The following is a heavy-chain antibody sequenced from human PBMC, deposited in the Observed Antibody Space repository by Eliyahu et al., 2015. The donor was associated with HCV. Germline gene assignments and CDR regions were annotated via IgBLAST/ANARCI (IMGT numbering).Heavy chain of an antibody. CDR2: IIHSGTT. D-gene: IGHD1-26*01. Sequence: QVQLQQWGAGLLKPSETLSLTCAVYGGSLSGYYWTWIRQPPGKGLEWIGEIIHSGTTNYNTSLKSRVTISIDTSKNQFSLSLTSVTAADTAVYYCVRGSVGVGAHRWGQGTLVTVSS. CDR3: VRGSVGVGAHR. J-gene: IGHJ4*02. CDR1: GGSLSGYY. V-gene: IGHV4-34*01.